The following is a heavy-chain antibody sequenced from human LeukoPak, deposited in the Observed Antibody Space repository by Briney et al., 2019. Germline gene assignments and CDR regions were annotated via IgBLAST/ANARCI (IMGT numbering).Heavy chain of an antibody. Sequence: GASVKVSFKASGYTFTSYDINWVRQATGQGLEWMGWMNPNSGNTGYAQKFQGRVTMTRNTSISTAYMELSSLRSEDTAVYYCALDSSGYYRHDYWGQGTLVTVSS. J-gene: IGHJ4*02. CDR2: MNPNSGNT. D-gene: IGHD3-22*01. CDR1: GYTFTSYD. CDR3: ALDSSGYYRHDY. V-gene: IGHV1-8*01.